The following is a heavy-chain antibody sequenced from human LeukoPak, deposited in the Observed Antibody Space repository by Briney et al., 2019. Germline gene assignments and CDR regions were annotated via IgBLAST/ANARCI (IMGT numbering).Heavy chain of an antibody. CDR2: ITSSSSYI. J-gene: IGHJ3*02. D-gene: IGHD3-9*01. Sequence: PGGSLRLSCVASGFTFSSYRMTWVRQAPGKGLEWVSSITSSSSYIYYADSVKGRFTISRDNAKNSLYLQMNSLRAEDTAVYYCARVDRQSNAFDIWGQGTMVTVSS. V-gene: IGHV3-21*04. CDR1: GFTFSSYR. CDR3: ARVDRQSNAFDI.